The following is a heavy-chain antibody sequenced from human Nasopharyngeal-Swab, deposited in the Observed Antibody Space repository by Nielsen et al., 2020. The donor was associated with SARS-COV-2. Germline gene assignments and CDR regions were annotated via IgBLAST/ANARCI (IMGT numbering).Heavy chain of an antibody. D-gene: IGHD3-10*01. J-gene: IGHJ5*02. CDR2: INPNSGGT. CDR3: ARAEACNGFGELFDP. V-gene: IGHV1-2*02. Sequence: WVRQAPGQGLEWMGWINPNSGGTNYAQKFQGRVTMTRDTSISTAYMELSRLRSDDTAVYYCARAEACNGFGELFDPWGQGTLVTVSS.